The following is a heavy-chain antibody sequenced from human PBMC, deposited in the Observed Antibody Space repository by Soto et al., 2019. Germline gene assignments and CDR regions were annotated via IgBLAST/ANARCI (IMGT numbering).Heavy chain of an antibody. CDR1: GFTFINYS. Sequence: PGGSLRLSCAASGFTFINYSMNWVRQAPGKGLEWVSYISSTSSTIYYADSVNGRFTISRDNAQNSLYLQMNSLRAEDTAVYYCARERIAAFDYWGQGTLVTVSS. D-gene: IGHD6-25*01. CDR2: ISSTSSTI. V-gene: IGHV3-48*01. CDR3: ARERIAAFDY. J-gene: IGHJ4*02.